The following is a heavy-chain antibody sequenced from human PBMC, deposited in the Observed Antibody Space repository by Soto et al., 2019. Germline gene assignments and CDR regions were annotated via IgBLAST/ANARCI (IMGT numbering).Heavy chain of an antibody. CDR1: GFTFSRYA. J-gene: IGHJ3*02. D-gene: IGHD2-15*01. Sequence: XXSLSLSCASCGFTFSRYAMRWFPQAPGKGLGWVSAISGSGGRTYYADSAKGRFTISRDNSKNTLYLQMNSLRAEDTAVYYCAKDPNVAATGDAFDIWGQGTMVTVS. V-gene: IGHV3-23*01. CDR3: AKDPNVAATGDAFDI. CDR2: ISGSGGRT.